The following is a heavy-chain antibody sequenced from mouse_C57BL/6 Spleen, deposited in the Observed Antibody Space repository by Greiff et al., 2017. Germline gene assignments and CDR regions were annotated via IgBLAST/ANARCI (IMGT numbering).Heavy chain of an antibody. CDR2: IHPSDSDT. D-gene: IGHD1-1*01. CDR1: GYTFTSYW. Sequence: QVHVKQPGAELVKPGASVKLSCKASGYTFTSYWMHWVKQRPGRGLEWIGRIHPSDSDTNYNQKFKGKATLTVDKSSSTAYMQLSSLTSEDSAVYYCAICTTDFDYWGQGTTLTVSS. V-gene: IGHV1-74*01. J-gene: IGHJ2*01. CDR3: AICTTDFDY.